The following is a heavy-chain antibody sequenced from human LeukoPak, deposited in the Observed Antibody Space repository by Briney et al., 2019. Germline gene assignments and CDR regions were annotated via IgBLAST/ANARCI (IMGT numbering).Heavy chain of an antibody. CDR1: GFTFSSCN. CDR3: ASGSGYPLVDP. Sequence: GGSLRLSYAASGFTFSSCNMNCVRQAPGKGLEWVSSISSGSSYIYYADSVRGRFTISRDNAKNSLYLQMNSLRAEDTAVYYCASGSGYPLVDPWGQGTLVTVSS. J-gene: IGHJ5*02. V-gene: IGHV3-21*01. CDR2: ISSGSSYI. D-gene: IGHD3-22*01.